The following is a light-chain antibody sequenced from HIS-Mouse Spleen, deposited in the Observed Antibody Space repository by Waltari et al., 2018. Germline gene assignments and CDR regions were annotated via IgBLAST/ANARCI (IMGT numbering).Light chain of an antibody. CDR2: DVS. J-gene: IGLJ1*01. Sequence: QSALTQPRSVSGSPGQSVTISCTGTSSDVGGYNYVSWYQQHPGKAPKLMIYDVSKRPSWVPDRFAGSKPGNTASLTISGLQAEDEADYYCCSYAGSYTGVFGTGTKVTVL. V-gene: IGLV2-11*01. CDR1: SSDVGGYNY. CDR3: CSYAGSYTGV.